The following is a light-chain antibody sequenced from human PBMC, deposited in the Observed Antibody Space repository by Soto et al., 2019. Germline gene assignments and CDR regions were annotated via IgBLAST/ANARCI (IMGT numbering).Light chain of an antibody. J-gene: IGLJ1*01. CDR3: CSYPGSSTFEV. CDR1: SSDVGSYNL. V-gene: IGLV2-23*03. Sequence: QSVLTQPASVSGSPGQSITISCTGTSSDVGSYNLVSWYQQHPGKAPKLMIYEGSKRPSGVSNRFSGSKSGNTASLTISGLQAEDEADYYCCSYPGSSTFEVFGTGTKVTVL. CDR2: EGS.